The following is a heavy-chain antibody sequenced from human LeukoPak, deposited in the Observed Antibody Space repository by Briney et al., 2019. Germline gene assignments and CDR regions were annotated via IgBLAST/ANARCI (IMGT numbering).Heavy chain of an antibody. CDR1: GGSFSDYY. CDR3: ARRRGSYTFCYMDV. J-gene: IGHJ6*03. Sequence: SETLSLTCAVYGGSFSDYYWSWIRQPPGKGLEWIGEINHTGSTNYNPSLKSRVTISVDTSKDHFSLKLSSVTAADTAVYYCARRRGSYTFCYMDVWGKGTTVTVSS. V-gene: IGHV4-34*01. CDR2: INHTGST. D-gene: IGHD1-26*01.